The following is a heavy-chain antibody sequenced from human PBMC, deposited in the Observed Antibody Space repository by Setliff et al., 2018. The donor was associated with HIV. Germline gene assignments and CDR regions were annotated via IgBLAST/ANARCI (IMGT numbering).Heavy chain of an antibody. D-gene: IGHD5-18*01. V-gene: IGHV1-3*04. J-gene: IGHJ4*02. Sequence: ASVKVSCKSSGYTFSNYALHWVRQAPGQRLEWMGWINTANANTKYSQKFQGRVTITRDTSASTAYMELSSLRSEDTAVYFCARDMQDNNSFGPNSNLGYWGQGTQVTVS. CDR1: GYTFSNYA. CDR2: INTANANT. CDR3: ARDMQDNNSFGPNSNLGY.